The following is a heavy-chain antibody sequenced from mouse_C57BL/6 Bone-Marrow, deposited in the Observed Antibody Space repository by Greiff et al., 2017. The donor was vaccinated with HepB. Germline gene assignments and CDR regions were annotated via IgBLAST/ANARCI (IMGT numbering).Heavy chain of an antibody. V-gene: IGHV1-19*01. J-gene: IGHJ2*01. D-gene: IGHD4-1*01. CDR2: INPYNGGT. CDR1: GYTFTDYY. CDR3: ARIWDGDD. Sequence: EVKLQESGPVLVKPGASVQMSCKASGYTFTDYYMNWVKQSHGKSLEWIGVINPYNGGTSYNQKFKGKATLTVDKSSSTAYMELNSLTSEDSAVYYCARIWDGDDWGQGTTLTVSS.